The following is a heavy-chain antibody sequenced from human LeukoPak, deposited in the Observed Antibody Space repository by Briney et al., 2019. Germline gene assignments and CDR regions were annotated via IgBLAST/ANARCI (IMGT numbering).Heavy chain of an antibody. J-gene: IGHJ4*02. CDR1: GYTFTGYY. CDR2: INPNSGGT. CDR3: ASIAAQGTDPPHENFDY. V-gene: IGHV1-2*02. Sequence: ASVKVSCKASGYTFTGYYIHWVRQAPGQGLEWMGWINPNSGGTNYAQKFQGRVTMTSDTSISTAYMELSRLRSDDTAVYYCASIAAQGTDPPHENFDYWGQGTLVTVSS. D-gene: IGHD6-6*01.